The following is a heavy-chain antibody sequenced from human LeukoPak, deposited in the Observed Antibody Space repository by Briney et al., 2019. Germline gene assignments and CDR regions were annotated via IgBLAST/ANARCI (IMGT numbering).Heavy chain of an antibody. J-gene: IGHJ6*03. D-gene: IGHD4-17*01. Sequence: SETLSLTCTVSGGSISSYYWSWIRQPAGKGLEWIGRIYTSGSTNYNPSLKSRVTMSVDTSKNQFSLKLSSVTAADTAVYYCARSPYGRGRYYYYYMDVWGKGTTVTISS. CDR3: ARSPYGRGRYYYYYMDV. CDR2: IYTSGST. V-gene: IGHV4-4*07. CDR1: GGSISSYY.